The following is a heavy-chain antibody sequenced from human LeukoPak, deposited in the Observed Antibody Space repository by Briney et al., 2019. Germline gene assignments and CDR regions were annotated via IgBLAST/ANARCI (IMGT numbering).Heavy chain of an antibody. J-gene: IGHJ5*02. V-gene: IGHV4-39*01. D-gene: IGHD2-2*01. CDR1: GGSISSSSYY. CDR3: ARRGYCSSTSCYEYWFDL. Sequence: SETLSLTCTVSGGSISSSSYYWGWIRQPPGKGLEWIGIIYYSGSTYYNPSLKSRLTISVDTSKNQFSLKLSSVTATDTAVYYCARRGYCSSTSCYEYWFDLWGQGTLVTVSS. CDR2: IYYSGST.